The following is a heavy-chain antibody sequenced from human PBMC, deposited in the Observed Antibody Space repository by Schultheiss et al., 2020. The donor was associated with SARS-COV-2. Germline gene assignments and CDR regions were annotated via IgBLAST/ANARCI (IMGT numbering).Heavy chain of an antibody. D-gene: IGHD2-8*02. CDR1: GFTFDDYA. V-gene: IGHV3-9*01. CDR3: ARGGGVALGGWFDA. J-gene: IGHJ5*02. CDR2: ISWNSGSI. Sequence: GGSLRLSCAASGFTFDDYAMHWVRQAPGKGLEWVSGISWNSGSIGYADSVKGRFIISRDNFKSTFYLQMDSLRAEDTAIYYCARGGGVALGGWFDAWGQGALVTVSS.